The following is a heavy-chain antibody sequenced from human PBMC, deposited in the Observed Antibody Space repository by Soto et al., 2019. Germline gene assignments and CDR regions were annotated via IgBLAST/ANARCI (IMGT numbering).Heavy chain of an antibody. CDR1: GGSISSSSYY. V-gene: IGHV4-39*01. CDR2: IYYSGGT. J-gene: IGHJ4*02. D-gene: IGHD6-19*01. Sequence: QLQLQESGQGLVKPSETLSLTCNVSGGSISSSSYYWGWIRPPPGKGLEWIGSIYYSGGTYYNPCLKCGVAKYVDTSKNQFPLKRSTVTDAETGVYYCPRRPYSSGWTSRTPEDYIGFLGQGTLVTVS. CDR3: PRRPYSSGWTSRTPEDYIGF.